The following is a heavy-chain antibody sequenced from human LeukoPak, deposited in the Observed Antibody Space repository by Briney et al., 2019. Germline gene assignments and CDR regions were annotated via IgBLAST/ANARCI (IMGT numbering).Heavy chain of an antibody. Sequence: GRSLRLSCXASGFTFSSYAMQWVRQAPGKGLEWVAVISYDGSNKYYADSVKGQFTISRDNSKNTLYLQMNSLRAEDTAVYYCARLTVTENFDYWGQGTLVTVSS. CDR1: GFTFSSYA. J-gene: IGHJ4*02. V-gene: IGHV3-30*04. D-gene: IGHD5-18*01. CDR3: ARLTVTENFDY. CDR2: ISYDGSNK.